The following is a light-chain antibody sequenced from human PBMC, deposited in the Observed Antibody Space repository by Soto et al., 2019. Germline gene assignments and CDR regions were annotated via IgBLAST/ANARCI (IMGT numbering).Light chain of an antibody. CDR2: GAS. J-gene: IGKJ3*01. V-gene: IGKV3-20*01. CDR3: QQYVTSQIT. Sequence: EIVLTQSPGTLSLSTGERAILSCRASQSVSSSYFAWYQQKPGQAPRPLIYGASSRATGIPDRFSGSGSGTDFTLTISRLEPEDFAVYYCQQYVTSQITFGPGT. CDR1: QSVSSSY.